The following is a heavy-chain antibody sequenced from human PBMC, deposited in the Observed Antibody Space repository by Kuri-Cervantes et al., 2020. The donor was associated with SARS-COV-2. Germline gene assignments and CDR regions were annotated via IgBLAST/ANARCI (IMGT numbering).Heavy chain of an antibody. D-gene: IGHD2-2*01. Sequence: GESLKISCKGSGYSFTSCWIGWVRQMPGKGLEWMGIIYPGDSDTRYSPSFQGQVTISADKSISTAYLQWSSLKASDTAMYYCARQIVVVPAAIYWFDPWGQGTLVTVSS. CDR1: GYSFTSCW. CDR3: ARQIVVVPAAIYWFDP. J-gene: IGHJ5*02. V-gene: IGHV5-51*01. CDR2: IYPGDSDT.